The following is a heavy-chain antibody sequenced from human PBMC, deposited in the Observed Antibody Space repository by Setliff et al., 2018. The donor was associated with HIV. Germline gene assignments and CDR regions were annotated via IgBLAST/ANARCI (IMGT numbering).Heavy chain of an antibody. Sequence: PSETLSLTCTVSGGSISSYYWSWIRQPPGKGLEWIGYIYYSGSTNYNPSLESRVTISVDTSKNQFSLKLSSVTAADTAVYYCARHSSSRRHDAFDIWGQGTMVTVSS. V-gene: IGHV4-59*08. D-gene: IGHD6-6*01. CDR3: ARHSSSRRHDAFDI. J-gene: IGHJ3*02. CDR2: IYYSGST. CDR1: GGSISSYY.